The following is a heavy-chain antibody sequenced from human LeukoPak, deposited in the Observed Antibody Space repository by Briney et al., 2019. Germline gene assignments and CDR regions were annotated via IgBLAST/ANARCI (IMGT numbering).Heavy chain of an antibody. Sequence: SETLSLTCVVSGGSISSSSYYWGWVRQPPGKGLEWIGSIHYPGSTYSNPSLKSRVTLSEDTSKNQLSLKLSSVTAADTAVYYCARQSYGSGTDNYYMDVWGKGTTVTVSS. CDR1: GGSISSSSYY. D-gene: IGHD3-10*01. V-gene: IGHV4-39*01. CDR2: IHYPGST. CDR3: ARQSYGSGTDNYYMDV. J-gene: IGHJ6*03.